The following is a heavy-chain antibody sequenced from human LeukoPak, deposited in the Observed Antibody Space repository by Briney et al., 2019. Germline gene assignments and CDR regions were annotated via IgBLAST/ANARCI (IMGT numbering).Heavy chain of an antibody. CDR1: GGSITSSSYY. CDR2: IYYSGST. CDR3: ARQEKGKPIVGYVPGALDN. V-gene: IGHV4-39*01. D-gene: IGHD5-12*01. Sequence: PSETLSLTCTVSGGSITSSSYYWGWIRPPPGKGLEWIGSIYYSGSTYYNPSLKSRVTISVDTSKNQFSLKLSSVTAADTAVYYCARQEKGKPIVGYVPGALDNWGQGTLVTVSS. J-gene: IGHJ4*02.